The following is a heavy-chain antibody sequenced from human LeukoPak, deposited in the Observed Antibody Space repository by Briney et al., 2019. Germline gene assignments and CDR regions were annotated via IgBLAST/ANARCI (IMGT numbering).Heavy chain of an antibody. CDR2: INHSGST. J-gene: IGHJ4*02. D-gene: IGHD3-10*01. Sequence: SETLSLTCAVYGVSFSGYYWSWIRQPPGKGLEWIGEINHSGSTNYNPSLKSRVTISVDTSRNQFSLKLSSVTAADTAVYYCARGRYYYGSGSYFDYWGQGTLVTVSS. CDR1: GVSFSGYY. V-gene: IGHV4-34*01. CDR3: ARGRYYYGSGSYFDY.